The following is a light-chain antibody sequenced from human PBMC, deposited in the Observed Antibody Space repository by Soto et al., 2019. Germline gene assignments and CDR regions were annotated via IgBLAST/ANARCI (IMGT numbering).Light chain of an antibody. V-gene: IGKV1-39*01. J-gene: IGKJ2*01. CDR2: AAS. CDR1: QSISSY. CDR3: QQSYSSPYT. Sequence: DIQMTQPPSSLSASVGDRVTITCRASQSISSYLNWYQQKPGKAPELLIYAASNLKSGVSSRFSGSGSGTDFTLSISSLQPEDFASYHCQQSYSSPYTFGQGTKLEIK.